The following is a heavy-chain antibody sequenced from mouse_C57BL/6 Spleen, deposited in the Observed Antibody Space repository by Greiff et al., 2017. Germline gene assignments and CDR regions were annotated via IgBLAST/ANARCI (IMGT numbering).Heavy chain of an antibody. CDR3: ARDRNLLLPMDY. CDR2: ISDGGSYT. V-gene: IGHV5-4*01. CDR1: GFTFSSYA. D-gene: IGHD1-1*01. J-gene: IGHJ4*01. Sequence: EVQRVQSGGGLVKPGGSLKLSCAASGFTFSSYAMSWVRQTPEKRLEWVATISDGGSYTYYPDNVKGRFTISRDNAKNNLYLQMSHLKSEDTAMYYCARDRNLLLPMDYWGQGTSVTVSS.